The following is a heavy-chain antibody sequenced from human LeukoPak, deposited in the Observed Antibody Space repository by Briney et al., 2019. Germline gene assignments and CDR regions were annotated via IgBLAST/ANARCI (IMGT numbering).Heavy chain of an antibody. CDR2: INPNSGGT. V-gene: IGHV1-2*02. CDR3: ARLIVVVPAAHDAFDI. J-gene: IGHJ3*02. D-gene: IGHD2-2*01. Sequence: ASVKVSCKASGYTFTGYYMHWVRQPPGQGLEWMGWINPNSGGTNYAQKFQGRVTMTRDTSISTAYMELSRLRSDDTAVYYCARLIVVVPAAHDAFDIWGQGTMDTVSS. CDR1: GYTFTGYY.